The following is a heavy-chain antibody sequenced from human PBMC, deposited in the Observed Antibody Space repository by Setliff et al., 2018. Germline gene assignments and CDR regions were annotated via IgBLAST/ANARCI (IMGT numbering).Heavy chain of an antibody. CDR2: ISSSSSYI. V-gene: IGHV3-21*01. CDR1: GFTFSSYS. J-gene: IGHJ4*02. Sequence: GSLRLSCAASGFTFSSYSMNWVRQAPGKGLEWVSSISSSSSYIYYADAVKGRFTISRYNAKNSLYLQMNSLRAEDTAVYYCARGRQQLVPTSYWGQGTLVTVS. CDR3: ARGRQQLVPTSY. D-gene: IGHD6-13*01.